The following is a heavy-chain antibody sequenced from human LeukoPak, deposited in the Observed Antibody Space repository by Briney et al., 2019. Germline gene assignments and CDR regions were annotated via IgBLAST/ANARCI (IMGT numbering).Heavy chain of an antibody. D-gene: IGHD2-2*01. CDR1: GYTFTGYY. Sequence: GASVKVSCKASGYTFTGYYMHWVRQAPGQGLEWMGWINPNSGGANYAQKFQGRVTMTRDTSISTAYMELSRLRSDDTAVYYCARLDRGRTSLIYGMDVWGQGTTVTVSS. V-gene: IGHV1-2*02. J-gene: IGHJ6*02. CDR3: ARLDRGRTSLIYGMDV. CDR2: INPNSGGA.